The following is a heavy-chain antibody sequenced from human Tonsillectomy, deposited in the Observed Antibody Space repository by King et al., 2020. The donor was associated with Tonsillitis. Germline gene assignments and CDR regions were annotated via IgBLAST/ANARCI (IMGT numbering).Heavy chain of an antibody. J-gene: IGHJ3*02. D-gene: IGHD1-1*01. CDR1: GFTFSNYA. CDR3: AVVGTDALDI. Sequence: VQLVESEGGFVQPGGSLRLSCAASGFTFSNYAMSWVRQAPGKGLEWVSGISGTGDSTYYADSVKGRFTISRDNSKNTLYLQMNSLRTEDTAVYYCAVVGTDALDIWGQGTMVTVSS. CDR2: ISGTGDST. V-gene: IGHV3-23*04.